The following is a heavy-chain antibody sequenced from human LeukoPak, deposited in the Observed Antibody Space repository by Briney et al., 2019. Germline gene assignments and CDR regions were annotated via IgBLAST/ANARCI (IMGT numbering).Heavy chain of an antibody. CDR3: AKDLSGYGMDFDY. CDR1: AFSFRNYA. CDR2: ISGSGFGT. D-gene: IGHD5-12*01. V-gene: IGHV3-23*01. J-gene: IGHJ4*02. Sequence: GGSLRLSCAASAFSFRNYAMSWVRQAPGKGLEWVSSISGSGFGTYYADSVKGQFTISRDNFKNMLYLHMSSLRAEDTAVYYCAKDLSGYGMDFDYWGQGTLVTVSS.